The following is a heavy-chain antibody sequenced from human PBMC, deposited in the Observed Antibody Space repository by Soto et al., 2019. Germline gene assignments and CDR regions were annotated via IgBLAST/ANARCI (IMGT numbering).Heavy chain of an antibody. V-gene: IGHV1-69*01. CDR1: GGTFSSYA. D-gene: IGHD2-2*01. Sequence: QAQLVQSGAEVKKPRSSVKVSCKASGGTFSSYAISWVRQAPGQGLEWMGGLIPIFGTANYAQKFQGRVIITADESTSTAYWELSSLSTEDTAVYYCARAGGDIVVVPAAGRSYYYGMDVWGQGATVTVSS. J-gene: IGHJ6*02. CDR2: LIPIFGTA. CDR3: ARAGGDIVVVPAAGRSYYYGMDV.